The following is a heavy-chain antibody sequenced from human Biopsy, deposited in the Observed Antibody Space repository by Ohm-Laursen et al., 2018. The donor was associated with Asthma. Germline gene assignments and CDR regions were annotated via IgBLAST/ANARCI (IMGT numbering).Heavy chain of an antibody. J-gene: IGHJ4*02. CDR2: IYSGGGT. D-gene: IGHD5-12*01. V-gene: IGHV3-53*01. Sequence: SLRLSRAASGFTVSRDHMFWVRQAPGKGLEWVSVIYSGGGTFYADSVKGRVTISRDISKNTLSLQMNSLRAEDTAVYYCAKRRGYSGHDNDYWGQGTLVIVSS. CDR1: GFTVSRDH. CDR3: AKRRGYSGHDNDY.